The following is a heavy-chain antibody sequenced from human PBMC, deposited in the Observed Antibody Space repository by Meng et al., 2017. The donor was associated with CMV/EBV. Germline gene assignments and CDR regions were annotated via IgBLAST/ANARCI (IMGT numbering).Heavy chain of an antibody. CDR3: ARGYSSSSVRYSSGWYGSYYYYGMDV. CDR1: GGSFSGYY. CDR2: INHSGRT. V-gene: IGHV4-34*01. J-gene: IGHJ6*02. D-gene: IGHD6-19*01. Sequence: SETLSLTCAVYGGSFSGYYWSWIRQPPGKGLEWIGEINHSGRTNYNPSLKSRVTISVDTSKNQFSLKLSSVTAADTAVYYCARGYSSSSVRYSSGWYGSYYYYGMDVRGQGTTVTVSS.